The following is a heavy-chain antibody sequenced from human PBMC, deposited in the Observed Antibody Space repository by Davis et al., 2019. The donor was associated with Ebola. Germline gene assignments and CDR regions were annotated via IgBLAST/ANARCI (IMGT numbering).Heavy chain of an antibody. J-gene: IGHJ3*02. Sequence: LRLSCTVSGGSISSGSYYWSWIRQPAGKGLEWIGHIYTSGSTNYNPSLKSRVTISVDTSKNQFSLKLSSVTAADTAVYYCARDLRKMVAAAYDAFDIWGQGTMVTVSS. CDR2: IYTSGST. CDR1: GGSISSGSYY. CDR3: ARDLRKMVAAAYDAFDI. V-gene: IGHV4-61*09. D-gene: IGHD2-15*01.